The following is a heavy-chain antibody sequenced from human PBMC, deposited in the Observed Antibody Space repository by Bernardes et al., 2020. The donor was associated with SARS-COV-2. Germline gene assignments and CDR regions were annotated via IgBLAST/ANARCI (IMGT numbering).Heavy chain of an antibody. J-gene: IGHJ5*02. CDR2: IYYSGST. CDR3: ARHPRYCSGGSCYKVGFDP. D-gene: IGHD2-15*01. CDR1: GGSISSSSYY. Sequence: LYLTCTVPGGSISSSSYYWGWIRQPPGKGLEWIGSIYYSGSTYYNPSLKSRVTISVDTSKNQFSLKLSSVTAADTAVYYCARHPRYCSGGSCYKVGFDPWGQGTLVTVSS. V-gene: IGHV4-39*01.